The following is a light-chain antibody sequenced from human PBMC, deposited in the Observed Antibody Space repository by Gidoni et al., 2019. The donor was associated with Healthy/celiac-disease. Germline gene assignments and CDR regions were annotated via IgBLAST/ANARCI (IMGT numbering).Light chain of an antibody. V-gene: IGKV2-28*01. CDR3: RQALQTPHT. Sequence: DIVMTHSPLSLPVTPGEPASISCRSSQSLLHSNGYNYLDWYLQKPGQSPQLLIYLGSNRASGVPDRFSGSGSGTDFTLKISRVEAEDVGVYYCRQALQTPHTFXQXSKLEIK. CDR2: LGS. CDR1: QSLLHSNGYNY. J-gene: IGKJ2*01.